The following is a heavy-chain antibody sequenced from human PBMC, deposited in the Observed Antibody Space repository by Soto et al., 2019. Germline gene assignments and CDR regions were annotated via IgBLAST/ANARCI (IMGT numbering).Heavy chain of an antibody. Sequence: ASVKVSCKASGYTFNSYGISWVRQAPGQGLEWMGWISAYNGNTNYAQKLQGRVIMTTDTSTSTAYMELRSLRSDDTAVYYCARESPYYDILTGYYTQVDYWGQGTLVTVS. CDR3: ARESPYYDILTGYYTQVDY. V-gene: IGHV1-18*01. D-gene: IGHD3-9*01. CDR1: GYTFNSYG. CDR2: ISAYNGNT. J-gene: IGHJ4*02.